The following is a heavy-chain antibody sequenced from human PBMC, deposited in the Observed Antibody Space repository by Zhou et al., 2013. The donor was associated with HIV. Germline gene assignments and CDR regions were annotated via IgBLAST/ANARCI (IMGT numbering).Heavy chain of an antibody. D-gene: IGHD2-15*01. V-gene: IGHV4-34*01. CDR1: GGSFRNYH. J-gene: IGHJ4*02. Sequence: QVQLQQWGAGLLKPSETLSLSCAIYGGSFRNYHWSWVRQPPGEGLEWIGEISHAGNTDYNPSLKSRVSISGDSSRNQFSLKLTSVTAADTAVYYCARSTRQCDGGNCRPLDYWGQGTLVTVSS. CDR2: ISHAGNT. CDR3: ARSTRQCDGGNCRPLDY.